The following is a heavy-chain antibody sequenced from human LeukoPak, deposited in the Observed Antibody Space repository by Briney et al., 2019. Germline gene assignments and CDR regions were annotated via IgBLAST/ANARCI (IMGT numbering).Heavy chain of an antibody. CDR1: GDSVSSNSAA. D-gene: IGHD5/OR15-5a*01. CDR2: TYYRSKWNY. V-gene: IGHV6-1*01. J-gene: IGHJ4*02. Sequence: SQTLSLTCAISGDSVSSNSAAWSWLRQSPSRGLEWLGRTYYRSKWNYDYAFSVESRMTINPDTSKNQFSLQLSSVTPEDTAVYYCARIGVSAPIYWGQGTLVTVSS. CDR3: ARIGVSAPIY.